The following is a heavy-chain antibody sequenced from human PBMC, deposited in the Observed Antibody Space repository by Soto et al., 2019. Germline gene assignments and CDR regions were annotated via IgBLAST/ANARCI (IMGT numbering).Heavy chain of an antibody. J-gene: IGHJ6*02. CDR2: IYYSGST. Sequence: SATLSLTCTVSGGSISSSSYYWGWIRQPPGKGLEWIWSIYYSGSTYYNPSLKSRVTISVDTSKNHFSLKLSSVTAADTAVYYCARLGEVVVVPAAMSPYYYGMDVWGQGTTVTVSS. D-gene: IGHD2-2*01. CDR3: ARLGEVVVVPAAMSPYYYGMDV. CDR1: GGSISSSSYY. V-gene: IGHV4-39*01.